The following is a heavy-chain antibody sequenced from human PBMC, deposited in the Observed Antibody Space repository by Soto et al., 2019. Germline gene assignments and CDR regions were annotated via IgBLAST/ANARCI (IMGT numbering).Heavy chain of an antibody. D-gene: IGHD1-26*01. Sequence: EVQLVESGGGLVQPGGSLRLSCAASGFTFSSYWMSWVRQAPGMGLEWLAIIKKDGSETHYVDAVKGRFTISRDNAKNSLFLKRNSLRTDDTAVYYCARGAGWESDYWGQGTLVTVSS. J-gene: IGHJ4*02. CDR2: IKKDGSET. CDR3: ARGAGWESDY. CDR1: GFTFSSYW. V-gene: IGHV3-7*03.